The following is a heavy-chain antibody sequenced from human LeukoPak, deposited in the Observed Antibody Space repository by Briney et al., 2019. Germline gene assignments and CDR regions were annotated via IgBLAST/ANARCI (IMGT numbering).Heavy chain of an antibody. CDR2: INWNGGRT. CDR3: ARVASNYDFDY. V-gene: IGHV3-20*04. D-gene: IGHD4-11*01. CDR1: GFTFDDYG. J-gene: IGHJ4*02. Sequence: GGSLRLSCAASGFTFDDYGMTWVRQAPGKGLEWVSGINWNGGRTGYADSVKGRFTISRDNAQNSLYLQMNSLRAEDTALYYCARVASNYDFDYWGQGTLVTVSS.